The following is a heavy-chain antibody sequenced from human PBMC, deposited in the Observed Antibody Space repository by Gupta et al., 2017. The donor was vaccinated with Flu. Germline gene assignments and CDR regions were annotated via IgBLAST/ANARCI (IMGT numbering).Heavy chain of an antibody. J-gene: IGHJ6*02. CDR3: AKDWRWDNNNYGMNV. D-gene: IGHD1-26*01. CDR2: ISHDGRNS. Sequence: QERVVESGGGVVQPGRSLRLSCAASGFSFSHYGMHWVRQAPDTGLEWLAVISHDGRNSYHTGSVKGRFTISRDNSKNTLYLQMSSLRTEDTAVYYCAKDWRWDNNNYGMNVWGQGTTVTVSS. V-gene: IGHV3-30*18. CDR1: GFSFSHYG.